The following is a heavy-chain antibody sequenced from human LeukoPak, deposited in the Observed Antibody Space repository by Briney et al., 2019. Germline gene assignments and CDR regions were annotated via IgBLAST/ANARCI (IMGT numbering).Heavy chain of an antibody. J-gene: IGHJ4*02. CDR1: GGSISSYY. V-gene: IGHV4-59*08. CDR3: ARLIVGEYFDY. CDR2: IYYSGSS. D-gene: IGHD3-10*01. Sequence: PSETLSLTCTVSGGSISSYYWSWIRQPPGKGLEWIGYIYYSGSSNYNPSLKSRITISADTSKNQFSLKLSSVTAADTAVYYCARLIVGEYFDYWGQGTLVTVSS.